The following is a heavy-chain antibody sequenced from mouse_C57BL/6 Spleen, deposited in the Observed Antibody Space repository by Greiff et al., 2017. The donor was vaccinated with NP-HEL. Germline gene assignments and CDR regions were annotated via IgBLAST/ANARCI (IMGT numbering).Heavy chain of an antibody. CDR2: ISDGGSYT. Sequence: EVMLVESGGGLVKPGGSLKLSCAASGFTFSSYAMSWVRQTPEKRLEWVATISDGGSYTYYPDNVKGRFTISRDNAKNNLYLQMSHLKSEDTAMYYCARDPFENYFDYWGQGTTLTVSS. CDR1: GFTFSSYA. V-gene: IGHV5-4*01. J-gene: IGHJ2*01. CDR3: ARDPFENYFDY.